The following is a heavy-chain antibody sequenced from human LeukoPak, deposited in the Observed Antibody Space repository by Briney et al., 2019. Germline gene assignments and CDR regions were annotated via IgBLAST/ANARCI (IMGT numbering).Heavy chain of an antibody. D-gene: IGHD1-26*01. CDR2: IYLRDSDT. CDR1: GYSFATYW. CDR3: ARRSGNYYYFDY. Sequence: GESLKISCKGSGYSFATYWIGWVRQMPGKGLEWMGIIYLRDSDTTYSPSFQGQVTISADNSISTAYLQWNSLKASDTAMYYCARRSGNYYYFDYWGQGTLVTV. J-gene: IGHJ4*02. V-gene: IGHV5-51*01.